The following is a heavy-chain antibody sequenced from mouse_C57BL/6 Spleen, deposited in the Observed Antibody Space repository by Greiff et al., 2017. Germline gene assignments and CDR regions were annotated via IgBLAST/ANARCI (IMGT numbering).Heavy chain of an antibody. Sequence: EVNVVESGGGLVQPGGSLKLSCAASGFTFSDYYMYWVRQTPEKRLEWVAYISNGGGSTYYPDTVKGRFTISRDNAKNTLYLQMSRLKSEDTAMYYCARRDYDYNYFDYWGQGTTLTVSS. CDR2: ISNGGGST. J-gene: IGHJ2*01. CDR1: GFTFSDYY. V-gene: IGHV5-12*01. CDR3: ARRDYDYNYFDY. D-gene: IGHD2-4*01.